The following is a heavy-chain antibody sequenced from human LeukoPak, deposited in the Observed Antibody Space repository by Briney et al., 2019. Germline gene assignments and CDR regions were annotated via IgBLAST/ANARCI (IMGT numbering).Heavy chain of an antibody. J-gene: IGHJ4*02. D-gene: IGHD2-15*01. CDR2: ISGSGGST. V-gene: IGHV3-23*01. Sequence: GGSLRLSCAASGFTFSSYAMSWVRQAPGKGLEWVSAISGSGGSTYYADSVKGRFTISRESSKNSLYLQMTGLRAEDTAVYYCVREYLLRGQGTLVSVSS. CDR1: GFTFSSYA. CDR3: VREYLL.